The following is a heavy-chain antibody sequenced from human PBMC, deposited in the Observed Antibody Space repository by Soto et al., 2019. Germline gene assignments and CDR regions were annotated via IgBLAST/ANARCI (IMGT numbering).Heavy chain of an antibody. V-gene: IGHV3-74*01. Sequence: PGGSLRHSCASSGCTCSSYWMRWVRQATGKGLVWVSRINSDGSSTSYADSVKGRFTISRDNAKNTLYLQMNSLRAEDTAVYYCVRTSLVVAAATREDYWGQGTLVTVSS. D-gene: IGHD2-15*01. CDR3: VRTSLVVAAATREDY. J-gene: IGHJ4*02. CDR1: GCTCSSYW. CDR2: INSDGSST.